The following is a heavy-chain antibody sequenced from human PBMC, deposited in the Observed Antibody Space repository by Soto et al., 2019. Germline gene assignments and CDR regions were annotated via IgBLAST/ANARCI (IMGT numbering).Heavy chain of an antibody. J-gene: IGHJ5*02. CDR1: GGSMISYY. V-gene: IGHV4-59*01. D-gene: IGHD5-12*01. CDR2: IFYSGRT. CDR3: ARIEGDSYNSNNWFDP. Sequence: QVQLQESGPGLVKPSETLSLTCTVSGGSMISYYWSWIRQPPGKGLEWVGYIFYSGRTNYNPSLKSRVTISVDTSKNHFSLKLNSVTAADTAVYYCARIEGDSYNSNNWFDPWGRGTLVTVSS.